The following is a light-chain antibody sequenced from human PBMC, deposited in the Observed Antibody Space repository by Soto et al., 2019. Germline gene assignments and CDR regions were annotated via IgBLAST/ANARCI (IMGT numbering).Light chain of an antibody. Sequence: QSVLTQPPSVSGAPGQRVTISCTGSSSNIGAGYNLHWYRQLPGTAPKLLIYGNSNRPSGVPDRFSGSKSGTSASLAITGLQAADEADYYCQSYDSSLSGVVFGGGTKLTVL. J-gene: IGLJ2*01. V-gene: IGLV1-40*01. CDR3: QSYDSSLSGVV. CDR1: SSNIGAGYN. CDR2: GNS.